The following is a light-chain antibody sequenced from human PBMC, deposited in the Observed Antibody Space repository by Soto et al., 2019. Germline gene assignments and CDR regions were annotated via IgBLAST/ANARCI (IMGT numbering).Light chain of an antibody. Sequence: EIVLTQSPATLSLSPGNRATLSCRASQSVSGYLAWYQQKPGQAPRLLIYDPSNRATGIPARFSGSGSGTDFTLPITRIEPEDFAVYYCQQRSNWPSTFGGGTKVEI. CDR3: QQRSNWPST. CDR1: QSVSGY. J-gene: IGKJ4*01. V-gene: IGKV3-11*01. CDR2: DPS.